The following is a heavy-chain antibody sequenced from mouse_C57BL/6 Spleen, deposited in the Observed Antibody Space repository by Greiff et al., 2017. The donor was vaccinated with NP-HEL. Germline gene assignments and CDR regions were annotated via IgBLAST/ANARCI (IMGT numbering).Heavy chain of an antibody. Sequence: QVHVKQPGAELVKPGASVKLSCKASGYTFTSYWMHWVKQRPGQGLEWIGMIHPNSGSTNYNEKFKSKATLTVDKSSSTAYMQLSSLTSEDSAVYYCARPTVVTMDYWGQGTSVTVSS. CDR1: GYTFTSYW. CDR2: IHPNSGST. CDR3: ARPTVVTMDY. J-gene: IGHJ4*01. D-gene: IGHD1-1*01. V-gene: IGHV1-64*01.